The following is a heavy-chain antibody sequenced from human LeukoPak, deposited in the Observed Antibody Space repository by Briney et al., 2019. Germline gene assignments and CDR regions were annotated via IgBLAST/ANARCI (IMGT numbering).Heavy chain of an antibody. CDR1: GFTFSGYA. J-gene: IGHJ4*02. CDR2: ISSNGGST. CDR3: RGAAAGTLFDY. Sequence: GGSLRLSCSASGFTFSGYAMHWVRQAPGKGLEYVSAISSNGGSTYYADSVKGRFTISRDNSRNTLYLQMSSLRAEDTAVYYCRGAAAGTLFDYWGQGTLVTVSS. D-gene: IGHD6-13*01. V-gene: IGHV3-64D*09.